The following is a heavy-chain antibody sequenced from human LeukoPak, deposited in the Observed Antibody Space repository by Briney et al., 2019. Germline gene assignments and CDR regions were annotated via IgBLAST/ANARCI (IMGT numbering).Heavy chain of an antibody. Sequence: SVKVSCKASGGTFSSYAISWVRQAPGQGLEWMGGIIPIFGTANYAQKFQGRVTITADKSTSTAYMELSSLRSEDTAVYYCARAAPYGGPNFDYWGQGTLVTVSS. V-gene: IGHV1-69*06. D-gene: IGHD4-23*01. CDR1: GGTFSSYA. CDR2: IIPIFGTA. CDR3: ARAAPYGGPNFDY. J-gene: IGHJ4*02.